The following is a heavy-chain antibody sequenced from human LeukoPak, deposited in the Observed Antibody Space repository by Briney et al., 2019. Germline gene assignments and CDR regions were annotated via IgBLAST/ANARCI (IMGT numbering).Heavy chain of an antibody. CDR3: ARFRQTPAFDI. Sequence: PGGSLRLSCAASGFTSSSYSMEWVRQAPGKGLEWVSYVSSSSSTIYYADSVKGRFTISRDNAKNSLYLQMNSLRADDTAVYYCARFRQTPAFDIWGQGTMVTVSS. CDR1: GFTSSSYS. V-gene: IGHV3-48*04. J-gene: IGHJ3*02. CDR2: VSSSSSTI.